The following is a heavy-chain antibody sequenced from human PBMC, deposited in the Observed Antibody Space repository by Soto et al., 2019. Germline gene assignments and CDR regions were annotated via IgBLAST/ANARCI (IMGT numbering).Heavy chain of an antibody. J-gene: IGHJ6*02. CDR2: ISAYNGNT. CDR1: GYTFTSYG. Sequence: ASVKVSCKASGYTFTSYGISWVRQAPGQGLEWMGWISAYNGNTNYAQKLQGRVTMTTDTSTSTAYMELRSLRSDDTAVYYCAKEVVVAATGYYYYYGMDIWGQGTTVTVSS. CDR3: AKEVVVAATGYYYYYGMDI. V-gene: IGHV1-18*04. D-gene: IGHD2-15*01.